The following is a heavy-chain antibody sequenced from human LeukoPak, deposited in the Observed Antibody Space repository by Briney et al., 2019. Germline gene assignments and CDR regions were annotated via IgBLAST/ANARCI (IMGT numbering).Heavy chain of an antibody. D-gene: IGHD1-26*01. CDR3: ARDPAAFELTFYYYYGLDV. Sequence: PGGSLRLSCAASGFTFSSYSMNWVRQAPGKGLEWVSYISSTSTHIYYADSVKGRFTISRDNAKSSLFLQMNSLRAEDTAVYYCARDPAAFELTFYYYYGLDVWGQGTTVTVSS. CDR1: GFTFSSYS. V-gene: IGHV3-21*01. J-gene: IGHJ6*02. CDR2: ISSTSTHI.